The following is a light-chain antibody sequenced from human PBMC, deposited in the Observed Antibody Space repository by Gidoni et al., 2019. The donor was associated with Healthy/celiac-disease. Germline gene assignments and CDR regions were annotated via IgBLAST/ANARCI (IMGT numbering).Light chain of an antibody. CDR2: GAS. CDR1: QSGSSSY. V-gene: IGKV3-20*01. CDR3: QQYGSSPWT. Sequence: DIVLTQSPGTLSFSPGDRATRSCSASQSGSSSYLAWYQQKPGQAPRLLIDGASSRSTGIPDRFSGSGSGTDFTLTISRLEPEDFAVYYCQQYGSSPWTFGEXTKVEIK. J-gene: IGKJ1*01.